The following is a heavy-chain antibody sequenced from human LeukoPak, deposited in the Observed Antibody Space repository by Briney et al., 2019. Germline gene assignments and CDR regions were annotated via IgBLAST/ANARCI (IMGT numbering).Heavy chain of an antibody. V-gene: IGHV1-2*04. D-gene: IGHD5-18*01. CDR2: INPNSGGT. CDR1: GYTFTGYY. J-gene: IGHJ3*02. CDR3: ARGRGIWIQLWFRIDAFDI. Sequence: ASVKVSCKASGYTFTGYYMHWVRQAPGQGLEWMGWINPNSGGTNYAQKFQGWVTMTRDTSISTAYMELSRLRSDDTAVYYCARGRGIWIQLWFRIDAFDIWGQGTMVTVSS.